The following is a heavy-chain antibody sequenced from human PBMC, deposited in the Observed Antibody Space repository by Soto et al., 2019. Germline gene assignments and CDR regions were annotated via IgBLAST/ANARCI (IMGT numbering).Heavy chain of an antibody. D-gene: IGHD2-2*02. J-gene: IGHJ6*02. CDR1: GGTFSSYA. CDR3: ARTYCSSTSCYTRGTYYYYGMDV. Sequence: SVKVSCKASGGTFSSYAISWVRQAPVQGLEWMGGIIPIFGTANYAQKFQGRVTITADESTSTAYMELSSLRSEDTAVYYCARTYCSSTSCYTRGTYYYYGMDVWGQGTTVTVSS. V-gene: IGHV1-69*13. CDR2: IIPIFGTA.